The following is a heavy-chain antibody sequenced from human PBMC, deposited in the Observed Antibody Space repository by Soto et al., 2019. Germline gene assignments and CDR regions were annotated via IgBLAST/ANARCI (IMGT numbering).Heavy chain of an antibody. CDR2: IWYDGSNK. CDR1: GFTFSSYG. Sequence: PGGSLRLSCAASGFTFSSYGMHWVRQAPGKGLEWVAVIWYDGSNKYYADSVKGRFTISRDNSKNTLYLQMNSLRAEDTAVYYCARDREAVAQTAFAIWAQGTMVTVSS. J-gene: IGHJ3*02. V-gene: IGHV3-33*01. CDR3: ARDREAVAQTAFAI. D-gene: IGHD6-19*01.